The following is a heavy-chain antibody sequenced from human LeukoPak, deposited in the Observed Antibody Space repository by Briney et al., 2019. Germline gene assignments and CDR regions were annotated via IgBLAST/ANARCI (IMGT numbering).Heavy chain of an antibody. J-gene: IGHJ3*02. CDR1: GGSISSYY. CDR2: IYYSGST. D-gene: IGHD5-24*01. CDR3: ARHERDASLDHALDI. Sequence: SETLSLTCTVSGGSISSYYWSWIRQPPGKGLEWIGYIYYSGSTSYNPSLKSRVTILVGTSKNQFSLKLSSVTAADTAVYYCARHERDASLDHALDIWGQGTMVTVSS. V-gene: IGHV4-59*08.